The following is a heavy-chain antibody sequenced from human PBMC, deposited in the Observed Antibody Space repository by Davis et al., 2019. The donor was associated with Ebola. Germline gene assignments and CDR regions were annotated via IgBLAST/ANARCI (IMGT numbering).Heavy chain of an antibody. D-gene: IGHD1-26*01. J-gene: IGHJ4*02. CDR3: TSGSYAGGEDY. V-gene: IGHV1-46*01. Sequence: AASVKVSYKASGYTFTGYYMHWVRQAPGQGLEWMGIINPSGGSTSYAQKFQGRVTMTRDTSTSTVYMELSSLRSEDTAVYYCTSGSYAGGEDYWGQGTLVTVSS. CDR1: GYTFTGYY. CDR2: INPSGGST.